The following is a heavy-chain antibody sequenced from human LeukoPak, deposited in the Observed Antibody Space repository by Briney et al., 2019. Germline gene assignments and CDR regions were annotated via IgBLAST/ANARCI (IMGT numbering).Heavy chain of an antibody. V-gene: IGHV4-39*07. CDR1: GGSISSSSYY. CDR2: IYYSGST. D-gene: IGHD3-22*01. CDR3: AREMDYDSSSRPDY. J-gene: IGHJ4*02. Sequence: SETLSLTCTVSGGSISSSSYYWGWIRQPPGKGLEWIGSIYYSGSTYYNPSLKSRVTISVDTSKNQFSLKLSSVTAADTAVYYCAREMDYDSSSRPDYWGQGTLVTVSS.